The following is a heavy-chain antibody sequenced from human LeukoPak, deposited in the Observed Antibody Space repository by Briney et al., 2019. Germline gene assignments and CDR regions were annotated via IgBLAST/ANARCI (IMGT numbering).Heavy chain of an antibody. V-gene: IGHV3-7*01. Sequence: PGGSLRLSCAASGFTFSSYWMSWVRQAPGKGLEWVANINQDGSEKYYVDSVKGRFTISRDNTKNSLYLQMNSLRVEDKALYFCAREQRATYFDYWGQGTLVTVSS. D-gene: IGHD5-18*01. CDR1: GFTFSSYW. CDR2: INQDGSEK. J-gene: IGHJ4*02. CDR3: AREQRATYFDY.